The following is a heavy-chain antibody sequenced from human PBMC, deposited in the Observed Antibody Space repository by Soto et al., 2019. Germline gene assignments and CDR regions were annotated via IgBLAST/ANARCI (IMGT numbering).Heavy chain of an antibody. V-gene: IGHV6-1*01. J-gene: IGHJ6*02. Sequence: SQTLSLTCAISGDSVSGNSAAWNWIRQSPSRGLEWLGRTYYRSKWYNDYAVSVKSRITINPDTSKNQFSLQLNSVTPEDTAVYYCTRVRGGARYYYYGMDVWGQGTTVTVSS. CDR2: TYYRSKWYN. CDR3: TRVRGGARYYYYGMDV. CDR1: GDSVSGNSAA. D-gene: IGHD4-17*01.